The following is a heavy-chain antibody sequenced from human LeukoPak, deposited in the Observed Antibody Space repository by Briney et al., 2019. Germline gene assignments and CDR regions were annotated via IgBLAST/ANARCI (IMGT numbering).Heavy chain of an antibody. J-gene: IGHJ4*02. V-gene: IGHV3-15*07. CDR3: ARDLEYSSGWYPPGDY. CDR2: IKSKTDGGTT. Sequence: KPGGSLRLSCAASGFTFSNAWMNWVRQAPGKGLEWVGRIKSKTDGGTTDYAAPVKGRFTISRDDSKNTLYLQMNSLRAEDTAVYYCARDLEYSSGWYPPGDYWGQGTLVTVSS. D-gene: IGHD6-19*01. CDR1: GFTFSNAW.